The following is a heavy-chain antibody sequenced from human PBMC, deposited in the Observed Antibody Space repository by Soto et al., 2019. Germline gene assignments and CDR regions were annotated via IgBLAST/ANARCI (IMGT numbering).Heavy chain of an antibody. D-gene: IGHD3-22*01. V-gene: IGHV1-69*01. CDR1: GGTFSSYA. CDR3: ARADSRNYYYGMDV. J-gene: IGHJ6*02. Sequence: QVQLVQSGAEVKKPGSSVKVSCKASGGTFSSYAISWVRQAPGQGLEWMGGIIPIFGTANYAQKFQGRVTITADEYTSTAYMELSSLRSEDTAVYYCARADSRNYYYGMDVWGQGTTVTVSS. CDR2: IIPIFGTA.